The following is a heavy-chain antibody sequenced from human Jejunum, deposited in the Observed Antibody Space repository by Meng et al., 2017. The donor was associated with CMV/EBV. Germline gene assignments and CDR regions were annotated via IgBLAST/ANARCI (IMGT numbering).Heavy chain of an antibody. D-gene: IGHD3-3*02. J-gene: IGHJ6*02. CDR2: INTYSGDT. V-gene: IGHV1-18*01. Sequence: YGVSWVRQAPGQGLEWMGWINTYSGDTKHAQKLQGRVTMTSDTSATAAYMELGSLTSDDTAVYYCARFDIFGADTSPPYNHGWDVWGQGTTVTVSS. CDR3: ARFDIFGADTSPPYNHGWDV. CDR1: YG.